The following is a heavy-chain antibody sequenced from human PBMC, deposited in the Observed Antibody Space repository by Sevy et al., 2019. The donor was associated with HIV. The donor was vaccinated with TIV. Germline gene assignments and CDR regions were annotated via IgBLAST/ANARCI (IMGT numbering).Heavy chain of an antibody. J-gene: IGHJ4*02. CDR1: GFMFSGVW. CDR2: IKEDGSEK. CDR3: ARGPF. V-gene: IGHV3-7*01. Sequence: GGSLRLSCAASGFMFSGVWMSWVRQAPGKIPELVANIKEDGSEKRYEDSVKGRFTISRDNAKNLLFLQMDSLRVEDTAVYYCARGPFWGPGALVTVSS.